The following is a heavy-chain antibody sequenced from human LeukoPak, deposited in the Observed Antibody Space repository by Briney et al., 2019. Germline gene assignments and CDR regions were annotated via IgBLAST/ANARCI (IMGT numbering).Heavy chain of an antibody. J-gene: IGHJ5*02. D-gene: IGHD3-10*01. Sequence: PSETLSLTCAVYGGSFSGYYWSWIRQPPGKGLEWIGYIYYSGSTNYNPSLKSRVTISVDTSKNQFSLKLSSVTAADTAVYYCARDSYYGSGSYYGWFDPWGQGTLVTVSS. CDR1: GGSFSGYY. CDR2: IYYSGST. V-gene: IGHV4-59*01. CDR3: ARDSYYGSGSYYGWFDP.